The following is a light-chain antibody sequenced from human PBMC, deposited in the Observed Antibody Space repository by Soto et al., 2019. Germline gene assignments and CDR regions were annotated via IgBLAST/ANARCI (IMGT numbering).Light chain of an antibody. Sequence: EILMTQSPVTLSVSPGERATLPCRASQSVSSNVAWYQQKPGQAPRLLIYAVSTRATGIPARFSGSGSGTEFTLTINSLQSEDFAVYYCQQYNNWPPMWTFGQGTKVDIK. J-gene: IGKJ1*01. CDR1: QSVSSN. CDR3: QQYNNWPPMWT. CDR2: AVS. V-gene: IGKV3-15*01.